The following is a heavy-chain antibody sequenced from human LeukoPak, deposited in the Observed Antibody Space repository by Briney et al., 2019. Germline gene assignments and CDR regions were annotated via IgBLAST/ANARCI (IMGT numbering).Heavy chain of an antibody. CDR3: ATKQWLAPPPDS. D-gene: IGHD6-19*01. CDR1: GFTFSKYW. J-gene: IGHJ4*02. CDR2: INTEGTVT. Sequence: GGSLRLSCAASGFTFSKYWMLLVRQAPGKGLESVSRINTEGTVTTYADSVKGRFTVSRDNADNTMFLQMNSVRDEDTAVYYCATKQWLAPPPDSWGQGTPVTVSS. V-gene: IGHV3-74*01.